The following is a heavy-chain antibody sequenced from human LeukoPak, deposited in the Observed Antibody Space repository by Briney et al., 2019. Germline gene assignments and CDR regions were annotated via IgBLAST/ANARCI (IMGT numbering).Heavy chain of an antibody. CDR1: GGSISSSSHY. J-gene: IGHJ5*02. Sequence: SETLSLTCTVSGGSISSSSHYWGWIRQPPGKGLEWIGSIYYSGSTYYNPSLKSRVTISVDTSRNQFFLKLSSVTAADTAVYYCARDYYDSSGYSAEWFDPWGQGTLVTVSS. V-gene: IGHV4-39*07. D-gene: IGHD3-22*01. CDR3: ARDYYDSSGYSAEWFDP. CDR2: IYYSGST.